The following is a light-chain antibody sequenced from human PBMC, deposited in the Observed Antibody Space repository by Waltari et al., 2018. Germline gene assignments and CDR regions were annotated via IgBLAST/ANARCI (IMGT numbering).Light chain of an antibody. CDR2: EVT. CDR3: LSYTTRISFV. CDR1: SNDIGNSNH. J-gene: IGLJ2*01. V-gene: IGLV2-23*02. Sequence: QPALTQPASVSGSPGQSTTISCTGSSNDIGNSNHVCWYQQHPGKAPRLIISEVTERPSGVSDRFSGSKSGNTASLTISGLQAEDEADYYCLSYTTRISFVFGGGTKLSVL.